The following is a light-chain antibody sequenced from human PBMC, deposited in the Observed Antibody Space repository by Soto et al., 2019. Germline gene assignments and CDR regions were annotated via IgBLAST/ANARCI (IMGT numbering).Light chain of an antibody. CDR3: QQYYSTPPYT. CDR2: WAS. CDR1: QSVLYSSNNKNY. Sequence: DIVMTQSPDSLAVSLGERASINCKSSQSVLYSSNNKNYLAWYQQKPGQPPRLLIYWASTRQSGVPDRFGGGGSVTDFTLTISSLQAEDVAVYYCQQYYSTPPYTFGQGTKLEIK. J-gene: IGKJ2*01. V-gene: IGKV4-1*01.